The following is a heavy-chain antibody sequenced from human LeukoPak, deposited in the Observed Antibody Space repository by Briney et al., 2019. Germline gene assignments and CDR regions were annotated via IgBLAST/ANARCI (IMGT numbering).Heavy chain of an antibody. D-gene: IGHD1-26*01. J-gene: IGHJ4*02. Sequence: GGSLRLSCAASVFTLSSSAMSWVRQAPGKGLEWVSAISGSGGSTYYADSVKGRFTISRDNSKNTLYLQMNSLRAEDTAVYYCAKRGVTGIVGATTLGYWGQGTLVTVSS. CDR2: ISGSGGST. CDR3: AKRGVTGIVGATTLGY. V-gene: IGHV3-23*01. CDR1: VFTLSSSA.